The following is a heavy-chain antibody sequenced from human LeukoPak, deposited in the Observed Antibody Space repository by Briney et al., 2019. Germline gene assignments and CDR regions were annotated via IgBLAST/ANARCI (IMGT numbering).Heavy chain of an antibody. V-gene: IGHV4-39*02. CDR3: ARAQGATSYYYYMDV. CDR1: GGSISGYY. CDR2: IHYSGST. J-gene: IGHJ6*03. D-gene: IGHD1-26*01. Sequence: SETLSLTCTVSGGSISGYYWCWIRQPPGKGLEWIGSIHYSGSTQYNPSLKSRLTTSIDTSKNHFSLKLTSVSAADTAVYYCARAQGATSYYYYMDVWGKGTTVTVSS.